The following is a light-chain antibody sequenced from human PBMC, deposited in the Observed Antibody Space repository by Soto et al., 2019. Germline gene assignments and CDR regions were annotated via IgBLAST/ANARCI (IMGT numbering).Light chain of an antibody. CDR3: QHFNNYPPT. CDR2: AAS. Sequence: AIQLTQSPSSLSASVGDRVTIACRASQGISGPLAWYQQKPGKAPQLLISAASTLESGAPSRFSGSGSGTDFTLSIRSLQPVDFAIYYFQHFNNYPPTFGGGTRVEL. J-gene: IGKJ4*01. CDR1: QGISGP. V-gene: IGKV1D-13*01.